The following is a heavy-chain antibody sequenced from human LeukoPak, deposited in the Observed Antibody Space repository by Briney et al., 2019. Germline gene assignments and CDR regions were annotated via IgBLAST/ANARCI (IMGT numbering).Heavy chain of an antibody. V-gene: IGHV4-61*01. CDR3: ARVASGYDVFDI. CDR1: GGSVSSGSYY. J-gene: IGHJ3*02. CDR2: IYYSGST. Sequence: RAAETLTLTCTVSGGSVSSGSYYWSWIRQPPGKGREWFGYIYYSGSTNYNPSLKSRVTISVDTSKNQFSLKLSSVTAADTAVFYCARVASGYDVFDIWGQGTMVTVSS. D-gene: IGHD3-3*01.